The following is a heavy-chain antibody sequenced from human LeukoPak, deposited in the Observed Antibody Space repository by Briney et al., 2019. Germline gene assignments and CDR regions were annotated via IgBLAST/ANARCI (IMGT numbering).Heavy chain of an antibody. J-gene: IGHJ4*02. CDR2: FDPEDGET. CDR3: ATGQWLRSMIDY. Sequence: GASVTVSCKVSGYTLTELSMHWVRQAPGKGLEWMGGFDPEDGETIYAQKFQGRVTMTEDTSTDTAYMELSSLRSEDTAVYYCATGQWLRSMIDYWGQGTLVTVSS. D-gene: IGHD5-12*01. CDR1: GYTLTELS. V-gene: IGHV1-24*01.